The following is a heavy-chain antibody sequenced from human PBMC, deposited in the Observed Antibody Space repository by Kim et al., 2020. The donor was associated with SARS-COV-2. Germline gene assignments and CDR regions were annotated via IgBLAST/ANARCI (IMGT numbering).Heavy chain of an antibody. J-gene: IGHJ4*02. CDR3: ARDCSGGKCRFDY. CDR2: ISADNGNT. Sequence: ASVKVSCKASGYTFTSYGMSWVRQAPGQGLEWMGWISADNGNTNYAQKLQGRVTMTTDTSTSTAYMELRSLRSDDTAVYYCARDCSGGKCRFDYWGQGTLVPVSS. V-gene: IGHV1-18*01. D-gene: IGHD2-15*01. CDR1: GYTFTSYG.